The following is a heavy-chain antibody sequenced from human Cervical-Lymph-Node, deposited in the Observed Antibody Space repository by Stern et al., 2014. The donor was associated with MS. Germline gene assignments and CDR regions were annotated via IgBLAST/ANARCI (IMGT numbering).Heavy chain of an antibody. Sequence: VQLVQSGGGVVQPGGSLRLSCAASGFTFSTYGMHWVRQAPGKGLAWVAVTSFDESNKFYADSVKGRVTISRDNAKNTLYLQMDSLVSEDTAVYYCAKDRGVYYYYGMDVWGQGTTVTVSS. CDR1: GFTFSTYG. CDR3: AKDRGVYYYYGMDV. D-gene: IGHD3-10*01. CDR2: TSFDESNK. J-gene: IGHJ6*02. V-gene: IGHV3-30*18.